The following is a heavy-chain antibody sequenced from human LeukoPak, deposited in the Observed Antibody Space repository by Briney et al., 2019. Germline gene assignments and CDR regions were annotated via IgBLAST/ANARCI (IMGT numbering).Heavy chain of an antibody. V-gene: IGHV3-23*01. CDR1: GFPVSSNY. CDR2: ISDSSGKT. CDR3: AKDRMLLTFDP. Sequence: GGSLRLSCAASGFPVSSNYMSWVRQAPGKGLEWVSAISDSSGKTYYADSVKGRFTISRDNAKNTLYLQMNSLRVEDTAVYYCAKDRMLLTFDPRGQGTLVTVSP. J-gene: IGHJ5*02. D-gene: IGHD3-10*01.